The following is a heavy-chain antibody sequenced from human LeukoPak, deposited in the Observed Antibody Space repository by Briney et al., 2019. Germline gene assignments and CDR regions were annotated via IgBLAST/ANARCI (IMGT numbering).Heavy chain of an antibody. CDR1: GFTFSSYE. Sequence: PGGSLRLSCAASGFTFSSYEMNWVGQAPGKGLEWVSYISFSGSTIYYADSVKGRSTISRDNAKNSLYVQMNSLRAEDTAVYYCARGSYYDSSGYYYVGYFHHWGQGTLVTVSS. D-gene: IGHD3-22*01. J-gene: IGHJ1*01. CDR2: ISFSGSTI. CDR3: ARGSYYDSSGYYYVGYFHH. V-gene: IGHV3-48*03.